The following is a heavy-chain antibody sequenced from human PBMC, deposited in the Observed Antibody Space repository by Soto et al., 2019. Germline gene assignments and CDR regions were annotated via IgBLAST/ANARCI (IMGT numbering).Heavy chain of an antibody. CDR2: ISGSGSTK. J-gene: IGHJ4*02. V-gene: IGHV3-48*01. CDR3: ARGAGYGDYGGY. D-gene: IGHD4-17*01. CDR1: GFSLTSYS. Sequence: EVQLVESGGGLVQPGGSLRLSCAASGFSLTSYSMNWVRQAPGKGLQWVAYISGSGSTKKYADSVKGRFTISRDNAENSVYLQMNSLGVEDTAVYYCARGAGYGDYGGYWGQGTLVTVSS.